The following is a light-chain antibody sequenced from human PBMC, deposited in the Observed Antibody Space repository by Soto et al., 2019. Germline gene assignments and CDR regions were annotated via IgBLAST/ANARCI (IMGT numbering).Light chain of an antibody. Sequence: EIVLTQSPGTLSLSPGERAMLSCRASQSVTGSYLAWYQQRPGQAPRLLIYGASSRATGIPDRFSGSVSGTDFTLTISRLEPEDFAVYYCQQYGSSPNTFGQGTKLEIK. CDR2: GAS. V-gene: IGKV3-20*01. J-gene: IGKJ2*01. CDR1: QSVTGSY. CDR3: QQYGSSPNT.